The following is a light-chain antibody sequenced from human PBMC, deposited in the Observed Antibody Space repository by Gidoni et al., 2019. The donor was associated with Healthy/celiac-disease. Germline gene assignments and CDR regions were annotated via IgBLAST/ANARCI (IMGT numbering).Light chain of an antibody. V-gene: IGKV1-39*01. Sequence: IQMTQSPSPLSASVGDRFTIPCRAIQSISSYLNWYQQKPGKAPKLLIYAASSLQSGVPSRFSGSGSGTDFTLTISSLQPEDFATYYCQQSYSTPRFTFGPGTKVDIK. CDR2: AAS. CDR1: QSISSY. J-gene: IGKJ3*01. CDR3: QQSYSTPRFT.